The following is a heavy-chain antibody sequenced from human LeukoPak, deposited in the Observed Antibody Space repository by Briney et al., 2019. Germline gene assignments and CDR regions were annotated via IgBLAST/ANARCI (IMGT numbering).Heavy chain of an antibody. CDR2: MNPNSGGT. V-gene: IGHV1-2*02. CDR1: GYTFTSYD. CDR3: ARSDTTMVRGVITPLGY. D-gene: IGHD3-10*01. J-gene: IGHJ4*02. Sequence: ASVKVSCKASGYTFTSYDINWVRQATGQGLEWMGWMNPNSGGTNYAQKFQGRVTMTRDTSISTAYMELSRLRSDDTAVYYCARSDTTMVRGVITPLGYWGQGTLVTVSS.